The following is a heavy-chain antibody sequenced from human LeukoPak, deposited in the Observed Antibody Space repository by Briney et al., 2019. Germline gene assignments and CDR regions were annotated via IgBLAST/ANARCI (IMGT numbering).Heavy chain of an antibody. CDR3: ARDPHVLRFLEWTTHNYYFDY. J-gene: IGHJ4*02. Sequence: PGGSQRLSCAASGFTFSSYGMHWVRQAPGKGLEWVAVIWYDGSNKYYADSVKGRFTISRDNSKNTLYLQMNSLRAEDTAVYYCARDPHVLRFLEWTTHNYYFDYWGQGTLVTVSS. D-gene: IGHD3-3*01. CDR2: IWYDGSNK. CDR1: GFTFSSYG. V-gene: IGHV3-33*01.